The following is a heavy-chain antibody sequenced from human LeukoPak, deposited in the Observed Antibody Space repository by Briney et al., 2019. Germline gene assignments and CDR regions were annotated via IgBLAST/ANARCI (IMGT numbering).Heavy chain of an antibody. Sequence: GGSLRLSCAASGFTFSDYYMSWIRQAPGKGLEWVSYISSSSSYTNYADSVKGRFTISRDNSENTVYLQMNNLRAEDTALYYCAGRVTGYSSGYVYWGQGTLVTVSS. V-gene: IGHV3-11*03. J-gene: IGHJ4*02. CDR2: ISSSSSYT. CDR3: AGRVTGYSSGYVY. D-gene: IGHD5-18*01. CDR1: GFTFSDYY.